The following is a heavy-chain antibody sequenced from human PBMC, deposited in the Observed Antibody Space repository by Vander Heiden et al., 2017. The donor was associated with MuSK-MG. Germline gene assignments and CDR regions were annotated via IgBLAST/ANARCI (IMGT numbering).Heavy chain of an antibody. CDR2: ISYDGSNK. CDR1: GFTFSSYA. Sequence: QVQLVESGGGVVQPGRSLRLPCAASGFTFSSYAMHWVRQAPGKGLEWVAVISYDGSNKYYADSVKGRFTISRDNSKNTLYLQMNSLRAEDTAVYYCARDSPYYGSGSYLGYWGQGTLVTVSS. V-gene: IGHV3-30*04. CDR3: ARDSPYYGSGSYLGY. J-gene: IGHJ4*02. D-gene: IGHD3-10*01.